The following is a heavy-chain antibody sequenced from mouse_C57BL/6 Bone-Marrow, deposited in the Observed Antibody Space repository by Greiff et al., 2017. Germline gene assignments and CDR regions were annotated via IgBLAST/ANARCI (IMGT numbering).Heavy chain of an antibody. D-gene: IGHD2-1*01. CDR2: ISSGGSYT. Sequence: EVKVEESGGDLVKPGGSLKLSCAASGFTFSSYGMSWVRQTPDKRLEWVATISSGGSYTYYPDSVKGRFTISRDNAKNTLYLQRSSLKSEDTAMSYWARCSYDNFYYAKDYGGQGTSVTVSS. J-gene: IGHJ4*01. CDR3: ARCSYDNFYYAKDY. CDR1: GFTFSSYG. V-gene: IGHV5-6*02.